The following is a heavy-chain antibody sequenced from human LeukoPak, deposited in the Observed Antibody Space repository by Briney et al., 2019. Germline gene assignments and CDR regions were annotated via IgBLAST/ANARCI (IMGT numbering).Heavy chain of an antibody. D-gene: IGHD1-1*01. CDR1: GFSFSSFW. CDR2: IKQDGSER. J-gene: IGHJ4*02. V-gene: IGHV3-7*02. Sequence: GGSLRLSCAASGFSFSSFWMSWVRQAPGKGLEWVANIKQDGSERNYVGSVRGRFTISRDNAKNSLYLQMNSLRAEDTAVYYCATLVNYWSFDYWGQGTLVTVSS. CDR3: ATLVNYWSFDY.